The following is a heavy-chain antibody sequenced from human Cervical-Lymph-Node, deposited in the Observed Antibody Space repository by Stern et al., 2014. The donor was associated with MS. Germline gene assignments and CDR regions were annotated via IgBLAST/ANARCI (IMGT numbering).Heavy chain of an antibody. D-gene: IGHD4-17*01. J-gene: IGHJ4*02. CDR2: VSPIRDAP. CDR3: AKAAVTTASFDS. V-gene: IGHV1-69*01. CDR1: GGTFTSYA. Sequence: VQLEESGAEVTKPGSSVKVSCKASGGTFTSYAFNWVRQAPGHGLEWMGGVSPIRDAPNFAKDFQGRLTISADDYSSTAFMELSSLESVETAVYYCAKAAVTTASFDSWGQGTLVTVSS.